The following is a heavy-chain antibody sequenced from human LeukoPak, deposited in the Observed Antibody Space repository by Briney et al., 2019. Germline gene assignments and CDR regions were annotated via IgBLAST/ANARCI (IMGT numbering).Heavy chain of an antibody. J-gene: IGHJ4*02. CDR3: ARDLKDIAVAGSIDY. Sequence: PSETLSLTCTVSGGSISSSSYYWGWIRQPPGKGLEWIGSIYYSGSTYYNPSLKSRVTISVDTSKNQFSLKLSSVTAADTAVYYCARDLKDIAVAGSIDYWGQGTLVTVSS. V-gene: IGHV4-39*07. CDR1: GGSISSSSYY. D-gene: IGHD6-19*01. CDR2: IYYSGST.